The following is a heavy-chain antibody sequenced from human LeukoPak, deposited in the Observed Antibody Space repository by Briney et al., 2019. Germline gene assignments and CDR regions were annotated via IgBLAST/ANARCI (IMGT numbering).Heavy chain of an antibody. CDR1: GGSFSGYY. CDR3: ARSDGKSANAFDI. V-gene: IGHV4-34*01. J-gene: IGHJ3*02. Sequence: SETLSLTCAVYGGSFSGYYWSWIRQPPGKGLEWIGEINHSGSTNYNPSLKSRVTISVDTSKNQFSLKLSSVTAADTAVYYCARSDGKSANAFDIWGQGTTVTVSS. CDR2: INHSGST.